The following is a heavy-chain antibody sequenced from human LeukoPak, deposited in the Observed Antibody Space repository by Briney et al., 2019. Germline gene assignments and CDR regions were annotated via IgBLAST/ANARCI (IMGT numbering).Heavy chain of an antibody. CDR1: GFPFSSYG. D-gene: IGHD3-10*01. CDR3: AKGGDYYGSGSLQIYYFDF. Sequence: GGSLRLSCVASGFPFSSYGMHWVRQAPGKGLEWVAVIWYDGSNKYYADSVKGRFTISRDNSKNTLYLQINSLRAEDTAVYYCAKGGDYYGSGSLQIYYFDFWGQGTLVTVSS. CDR2: IWYDGSNK. J-gene: IGHJ4*02. V-gene: IGHV3-33*06.